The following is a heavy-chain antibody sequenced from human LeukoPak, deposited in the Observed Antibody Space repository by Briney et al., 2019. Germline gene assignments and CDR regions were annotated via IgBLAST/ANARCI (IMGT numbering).Heavy chain of an antibody. V-gene: IGHV3-30-3*01. Sequence: PGGSLRLSCAASGFTFSSYAMHWVRQAPGKGLEWVAVISYDGSNKYYADSVKGRFTISRDNSKNTLYLQMNSLRAEDTAVYYCARDKDIVVGEGAFDIWGQGTMVTVSS. CDR1: GFTFSSYA. D-gene: IGHD3-22*01. CDR2: ISYDGSNK. J-gene: IGHJ3*02. CDR3: ARDKDIVVGEGAFDI.